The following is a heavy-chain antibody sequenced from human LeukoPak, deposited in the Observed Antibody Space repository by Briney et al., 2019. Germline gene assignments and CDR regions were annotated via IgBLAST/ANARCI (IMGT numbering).Heavy chain of an antibody. D-gene: IGHD6-13*01. J-gene: IGHJ6*02. CDR2: IIPIFGTA. CDR1: GGTFSSYA. CDR3: ARARFSAALGYGMDV. V-gene: IGHV1-69*13. Sequence: SVKVSCKASGGTFSSYAISWVRQAPGQGLEWMGGIIPIFGTASYAQKFQGRVTVTADESTSTAYMELSSLRSEDTAVYYCARARFSAALGYGMDVWGQGTTVTVSS.